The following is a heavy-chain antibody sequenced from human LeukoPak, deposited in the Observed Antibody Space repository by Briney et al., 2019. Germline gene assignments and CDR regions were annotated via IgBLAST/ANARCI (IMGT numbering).Heavy chain of an antibody. CDR2: ISAYNGNT. CDR1: GYTFTSYG. D-gene: IGHD3-22*01. V-gene: IGHV1-18*01. Sequence: ASVKVSCKASGYTFTSYGISWVRQAPGQGLEWMGWISAYNGNTNYAQKLQGRVTMTTDTSTSTAYMELRSLRSDDTAVYYCARDAYYYDSSNTFDYWGQGTLVTVSS. CDR3: ARDAYYYDSSNTFDY. J-gene: IGHJ4*02.